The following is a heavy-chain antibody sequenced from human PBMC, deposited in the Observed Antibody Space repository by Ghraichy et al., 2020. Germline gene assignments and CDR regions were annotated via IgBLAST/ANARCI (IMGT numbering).Heavy chain of an antibody. CDR1: GFTFSSYS. J-gene: IGHJ4*02. CDR2: ISSSSSYI. Sequence: GGSLRLSCAASGFTFSSYSMNWVRQAPGKGLEWVSSISSSSSYIYYADSVKGRFTISRDNAKNSLYLQMNSLRAEDTAVYYCARGGYSSGWYLPPPFSFDYWGQGTLVTVSS. V-gene: IGHV3-21*01. D-gene: IGHD6-19*01. CDR3: ARGGYSSGWYLPPPFSFDY.